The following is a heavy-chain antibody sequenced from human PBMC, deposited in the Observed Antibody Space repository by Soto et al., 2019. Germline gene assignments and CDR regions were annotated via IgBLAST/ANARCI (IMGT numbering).Heavy chain of an antibody. Sequence: ASVKVSCKASGYTFTSYYMHWVRQAPGQGLEWMGIINPSGGSTSYAQKFQGRVTMTRDTSTSTVYMELSSLRSEDTAVYYCARDHVYCTNGVCYTGYFDYWGQGTLVTVSS. CDR2: INPSGGST. CDR1: GYTFTSYY. CDR3: ARDHVYCTNGVCYTGYFDY. D-gene: IGHD2-8*01. V-gene: IGHV1-46*01. J-gene: IGHJ4*02.